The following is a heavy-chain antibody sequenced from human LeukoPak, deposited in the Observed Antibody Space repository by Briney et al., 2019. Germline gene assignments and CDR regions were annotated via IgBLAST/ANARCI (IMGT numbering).Heavy chain of an antibody. Sequence: GGSLRLSCAASGFTFSSYSMNWVRQAPGKGLEWVSYISSSSSTIYYADSVKGRFTISRDNAKNSLYLQMNSLRAEDTAVYYCASPKTGPLDWLSLDAFDIWGQGTMVTVSS. CDR2: ISSSSSTI. V-gene: IGHV3-48*01. J-gene: IGHJ3*02. CDR3: ASPKTGPLDWLSLDAFDI. CDR1: GFTFSSYS. D-gene: IGHD3-9*01.